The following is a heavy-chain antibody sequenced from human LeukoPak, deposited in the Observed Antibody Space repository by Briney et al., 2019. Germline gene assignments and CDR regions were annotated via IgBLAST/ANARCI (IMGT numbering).Heavy chain of an antibody. J-gene: IGHJ5*02. CDR3: ARDRLQLQS. D-gene: IGHD1-1*01. CDR2: INHSGST. Sequence: KPSETLSLTCAVYGGSFSGYYWNWIRQPPGKGLEWIGEINHSGSTNYNPSLKSRVTISVDTSKNQFSLKLSSVTAADTAVYYCARDRLQLQSWGQGTLVTVSS. CDR1: GGSFSGYY. V-gene: IGHV4-34*01.